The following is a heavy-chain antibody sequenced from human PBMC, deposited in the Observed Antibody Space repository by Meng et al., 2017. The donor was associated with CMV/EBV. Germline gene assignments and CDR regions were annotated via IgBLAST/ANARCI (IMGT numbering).Heavy chain of an antibody. J-gene: IGHJ6*02. D-gene: IGHD3-10*01. Sequence: SETLSLTCAVSGGSISSSNWWSWVRQPPGKGLEWIGEIYHSGSTNYNPSLKSRVTISVDKSKNQFSLKLSSVTAADTAVYYCARERGMARGALAVRGQGTTVTVSS. CDR1: GGSISSSNW. CDR2: IYHSGST. V-gene: IGHV4-4*02. CDR3: ARERGMARGALAV.